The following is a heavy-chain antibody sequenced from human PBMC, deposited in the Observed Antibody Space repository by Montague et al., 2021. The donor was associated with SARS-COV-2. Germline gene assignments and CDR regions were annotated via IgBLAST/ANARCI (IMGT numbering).Heavy chain of an antibody. J-gene: IGHJ4*02. D-gene: IGHD3-22*01. CDR3: ARVAGGYYHDSSAYFDY. CDR2: INQSGST. V-gene: IGHV4-34*01. CDR1: GGSFSGYY. Sequence: SETLSLTCAVYGGSFSGYYRSWIRQPQGKGLEWIGEINQSGSTNYNPSLKSRVTLSVDTSKKQFSLNLSSLTAADTAVYYCARVAGGYYHDSSAYFDYWGQGSMVTVSS.